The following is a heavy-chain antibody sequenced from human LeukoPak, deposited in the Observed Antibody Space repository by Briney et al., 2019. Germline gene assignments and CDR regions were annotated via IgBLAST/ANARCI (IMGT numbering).Heavy chain of an antibody. Sequence: SETLSLTCTVSGGSIRSYYWNWIRQPPGKGLEWIGYIYYSGITNYNPSLKSRVTISVDMSKNQFSLKLSSVTAADTAVYYCARDRSGSRWRWFDPWGQGTLVTVSS. J-gene: IGHJ5*02. CDR1: GGSIRSYY. D-gene: IGHD6-13*01. CDR2: IYYSGIT. V-gene: IGHV4-59*01. CDR3: ARDRSGSRWRWFDP.